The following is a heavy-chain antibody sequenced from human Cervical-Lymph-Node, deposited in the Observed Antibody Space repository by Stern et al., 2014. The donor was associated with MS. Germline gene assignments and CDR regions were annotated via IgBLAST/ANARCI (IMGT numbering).Heavy chain of an antibody. D-gene: IGHD6-13*01. J-gene: IGHJ4*02. CDR1: GFTLNDYA. V-gene: IGHV3-9*01. Sequence: EVQLVESGGGLVQPGRSLRLSCAASGFTLNDYAMHWVRLAPGKGLEWVSGITWDSGDIGYADSVKGRFTISRDNAKNSLYLQMNSLRPEDTALYYCAKGDAAAGSTFDYWGQGTLVTVSS. CDR2: ITWDSGDI. CDR3: AKGDAAAGSTFDY.